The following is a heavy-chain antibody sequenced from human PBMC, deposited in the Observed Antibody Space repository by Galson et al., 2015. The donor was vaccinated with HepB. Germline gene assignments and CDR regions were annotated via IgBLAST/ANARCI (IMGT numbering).Heavy chain of an antibody. V-gene: IGHV1-3*01. Sequence: SVKVSCKASGYTFTSYAMHWVRQAPGQRLEWMGWINAGNGNTKYSQRFQGRVTITRDTSASTAYMELSSLRSEDTAVYYCVPGLELRLFEYWGQGTLVTVSS. CDR1: GYTFTSYA. CDR2: INAGNGNT. J-gene: IGHJ4*02. D-gene: IGHD5-12*01. CDR3: VPGLELRLFEY.